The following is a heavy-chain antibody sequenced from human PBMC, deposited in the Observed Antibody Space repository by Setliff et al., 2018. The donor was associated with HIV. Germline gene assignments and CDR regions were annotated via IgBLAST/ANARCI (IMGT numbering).Heavy chain of an antibody. V-gene: IGHV2-5*02. CDR1: GFSVTSYGVA. J-gene: IGHJ4*02. D-gene: IGHD5-18*01. CDR2: IYWDDDK. CDR3: ARRSYGEVFDY. Sequence: VSGPTLVNPTQTLTLTCTVSGFSVTSYGVAVAWIRQPPGKALEWLALIYWDDDKRYSPSLKSRLTITKATSKNQVVLTMTNMDPVDTATYYCARRSYGEVFDYWGQGTLVTVS.